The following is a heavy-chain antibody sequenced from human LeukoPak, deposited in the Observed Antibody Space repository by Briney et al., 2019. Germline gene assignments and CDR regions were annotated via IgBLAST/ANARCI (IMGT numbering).Heavy chain of an antibody. CDR3: AKTSGYCSGGRCYPFDY. CDR1: GFTFSSYW. V-gene: IGHV3-7*02. D-gene: IGHD2-15*01. CDR2: IKQDGSEK. Sequence: GGSLRLSCAASGFTFSSYWMAWVRQAPGKGLEWVAHIKQDGSEKYYVDSVKGRFTISRDNAKNSLDLQMNSLRAEDTAVYYCAKTSGYCSGGRCYPFDYWGQGTLVTVSS. J-gene: IGHJ4*02.